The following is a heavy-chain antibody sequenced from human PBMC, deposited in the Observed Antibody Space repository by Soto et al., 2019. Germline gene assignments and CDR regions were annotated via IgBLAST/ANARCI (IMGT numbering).Heavy chain of an antibody. Sequence: SGRTVVNPTQTLTLTCTLSGFSLSTSGMCVSWIRQPLGKTMKWLALIDWDDDKYYSTSLKTRLTISKDTSKNQVVLTMTNMDPVDTATYYCARASHYYGSGSDRWRYYYYYGMDVWGQGTTVTVSS. J-gene: IGHJ6*02. V-gene: IGHV2-70*01. CDR3: ARASHYYGSGSDRWRYYYYYGMDV. CDR2: IDWDDDK. CDR1: GFSLSTSGMC. D-gene: IGHD3-10*01.